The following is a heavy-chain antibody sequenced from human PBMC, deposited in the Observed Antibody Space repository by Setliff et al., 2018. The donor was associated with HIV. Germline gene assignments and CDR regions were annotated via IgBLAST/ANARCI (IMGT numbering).Heavy chain of an antibody. CDR3: ASTGHIEIDPLQPFEI. CDR2: IFYGGNA. J-gene: IGHJ3*02. CDR1: AGAIRSYY. D-gene: IGHD5-12*01. Sequence: SETLSLTCTVSAGAIRSYYWSWIRQSPGKGLEWIGYIFYGGNANYSPSLKGRVTMSIDTSRNQFSLKLTSVTAADTAVYYCASTGHIEIDPLQPFEIWGQGTMVTVSS. V-gene: IGHV4-59*12.